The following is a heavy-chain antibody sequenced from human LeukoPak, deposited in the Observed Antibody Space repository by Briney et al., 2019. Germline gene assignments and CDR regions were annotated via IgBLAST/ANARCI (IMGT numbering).Heavy chain of an antibody. V-gene: IGHV1-46*01. Sequence: ASVKVSCKASGYTFTSYYMHWVRQAPGQGLEWMGIINPSGGSTSYAQKFQGRVTMTMDTSTSTVYMELSSLRSEDTAVYYCARVYTTVTTTEAFDIWGQGTMVTVSS. J-gene: IGHJ3*02. CDR1: GYTFTSYY. CDR3: ARVYTTVTTTEAFDI. D-gene: IGHD4-11*01. CDR2: INPSGGST.